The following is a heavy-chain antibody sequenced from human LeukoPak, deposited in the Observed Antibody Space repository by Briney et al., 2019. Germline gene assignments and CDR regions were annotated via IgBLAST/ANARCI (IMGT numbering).Heavy chain of an antibody. Sequence: ASVKVSCKASGYTFTGFYMHWVRQAPGQGLEWMGWINPNSGGTNYAQKFQGRVTMTRDTSISTAYMELSRLRSDDTAVYYCASFAISYYYMDVWGKGTTVTVSS. CDR2: INPNSGGT. V-gene: IGHV1-2*02. J-gene: IGHJ6*03. CDR1: GYTFTGFY. D-gene: IGHD3-3*01. CDR3: ASFAISYYYMDV.